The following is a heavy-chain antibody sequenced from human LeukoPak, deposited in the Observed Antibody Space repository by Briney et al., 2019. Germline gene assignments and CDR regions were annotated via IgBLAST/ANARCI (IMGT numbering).Heavy chain of an antibody. CDR1: GGTFSSYA. J-gene: IGHJ4*02. Sequence: ASVKVSCKASGGTFSSYAISWVRQAPGQGLEWMGRIIPILGIANYAQKFQGRVTITADKSTSTAYMELSSLRSEDTAVYYCARDAPYGSGSYYHYWGQGTLVTVSS. CDR3: ARDAPYGSGSYYHY. CDR2: IIPILGIA. D-gene: IGHD3-10*01. V-gene: IGHV1-69*04.